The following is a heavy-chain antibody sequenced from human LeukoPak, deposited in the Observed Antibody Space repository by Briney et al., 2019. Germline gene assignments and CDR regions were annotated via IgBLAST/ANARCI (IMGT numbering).Heavy chain of an antibody. V-gene: IGHV3-30-3*01. CDR2: ISYDTSNK. Sequence: GGSLRLSCAASGFTFSTYAMHWVRQAPGKGLEWVAVISYDTSNKYYADSVKGRFTISRDNSKNTLYLQMNSLRAGDTAVYYCARGAYDFWSGIVYWGQGTLVTVSS. CDR1: GFTFSTYA. CDR3: ARGAYDFWSGIVY. J-gene: IGHJ4*02. D-gene: IGHD3-3*01.